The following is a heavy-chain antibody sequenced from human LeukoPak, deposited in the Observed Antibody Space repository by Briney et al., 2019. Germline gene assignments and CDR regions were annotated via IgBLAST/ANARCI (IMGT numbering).Heavy chain of an antibody. CDR3: AVEMKVGWSSAIDY. CDR1: GASISAYF. CDR2: FYTSGTT. V-gene: IGHV4-4*07. D-gene: IGHD2-15*01. J-gene: IGHJ4*02. Sequence: SETLSLTCTVSGASISAYFWSWIRQPAGKGLEWIGHFYTSGTTNYNPSLKSRVTMSVDTSKNQFSLKLTSVTAADTAVYYCAVEMKVGWSSAIDYWGQGTLVTVSS.